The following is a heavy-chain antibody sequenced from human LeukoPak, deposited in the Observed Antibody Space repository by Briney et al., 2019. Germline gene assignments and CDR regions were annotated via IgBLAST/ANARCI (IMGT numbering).Heavy chain of an antibody. CDR1: GFTFSSYS. CDR3: ARDRDDSSGYHYYYYYYGMDV. D-gene: IGHD3-22*01. V-gene: IGHV3-21*01. J-gene: IGHJ6*02. Sequence: GGSLRLSCAASGFTFSSYSMNWVRQAPGKGLEWVSSISSSSSYIYYADSVKGRFTISRDNAKNSLYLQMNSLRAEDTAVYYCARDRDDSSGYHYYYYYYGMDVWGQGTTVTVSS. CDR2: ISSSSSYI.